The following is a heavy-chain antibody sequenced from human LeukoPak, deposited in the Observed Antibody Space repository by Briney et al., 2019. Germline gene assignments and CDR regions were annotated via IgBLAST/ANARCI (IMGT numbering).Heavy chain of an antibody. V-gene: IGHV1-69*16. CDR3: AREVYYYDSSGYRDY. CDR2: IIPILGIA. J-gene: IGHJ4*02. Sequence: ASVKVSCKASGGTFSSYTISWVRQAPGQGLEWMGRIIPILGIANYAQKFQGRVTITTDESTSTAYMELSSLRSEDTAVYYCAREVYYYDSSGYRDYWGQGTLVTVSS. D-gene: IGHD3-22*01. CDR1: GGTFSSYT.